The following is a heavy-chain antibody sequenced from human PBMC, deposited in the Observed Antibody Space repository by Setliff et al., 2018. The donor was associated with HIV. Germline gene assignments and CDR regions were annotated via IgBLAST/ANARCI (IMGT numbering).Heavy chain of an antibody. CDR3: AREIRAGDYPPYNYYFYMDV. D-gene: IGHD4-17*01. CDR1: GFTFTSHS. V-gene: IGHV3-21*01. Sequence: PGESLKISCVTSGFTFTSHSMNWVRLRPGKGLEWVASISGSGTYTHYADSVRGRFTVSRDNAKNSLFLQMNSLRAEDTALYYCAREIRAGDYPPYNYYFYMDVWGKGTTVTVSS. CDR2: ISGSGTYT. J-gene: IGHJ6*03.